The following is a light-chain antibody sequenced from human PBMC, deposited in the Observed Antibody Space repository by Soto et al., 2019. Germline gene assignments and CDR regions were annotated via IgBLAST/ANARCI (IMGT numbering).Light chain of an antibody. J-gene: IGLJ1*01. Sequence: QSVLTQPPSVSGAPGQRVTISCTGSSSNIGAGYDVHWYQQLPGTAPKLLIYGNSNRASGVPDRFSGSKSGTSASLAITGLQAADEADYYCQSYDSSLSAHYVFGTGTKLTVL. V-gene: IGLV1-40*01. CDR2: GNS. CDR1: SSNIGAGYD. CDR3: QSYDSSLSAHYV.